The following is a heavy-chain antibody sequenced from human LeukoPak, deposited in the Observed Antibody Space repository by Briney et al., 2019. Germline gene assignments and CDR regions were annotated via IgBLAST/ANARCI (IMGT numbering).Heavy chain of an antibody. CDR3: ARDLVAVAENYYYMDV. D-gene: IGHD6-19*01. J-gene: IGHJ6*03. CDR2: IYYSGST. Sequence: SETLSLTCTVSGGSISSYYWNWIRQPPGKGLEWIGYIYYSGSTNYNPSLKSRVTISVDTSKNQFSLKLSSVTAADTAVYYCARDLVAVAENYYYMDVWGKGTTVTVSS. V-gene: IGHV4-59*01. CDR1: GGSISSYY.